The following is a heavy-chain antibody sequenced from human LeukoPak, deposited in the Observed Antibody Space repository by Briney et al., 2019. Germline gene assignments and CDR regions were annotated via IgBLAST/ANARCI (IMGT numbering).Heavy chain of an antibody. CDR2: ISYDGSNK. J-gene: IGHJ4*02. CDR1: GFTFSSYA. Sequence: GRSLRLSCAASGFTFSSYAMHLVRQAPGKGLEWVAVISYDGSNKYYADSVKGRFTISRDNSKNTLYLQMNSLRAEDTAVYYCARDFVAVAGTEGFDYWGQGTLVTVSS. D-gene: IGHD6-19*01. CDR3: ARDFVAVAGTEGFDY. V-gene: IGHV3-30-3*01.